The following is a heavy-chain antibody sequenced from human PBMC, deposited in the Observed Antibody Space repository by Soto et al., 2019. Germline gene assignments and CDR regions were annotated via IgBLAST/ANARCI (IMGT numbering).Heavy chain of an antibody. CDR3: ARDGRDCSSSSCYGCFDY. Sequence: PSQTLSLTCAISGDSVSSNSAAWNWIRQSPSRGLEWLGRTCYRSKWYNDYAVSVKSRITINPDTYKKQFSLQLNSVPPEDTAVYYFARDGRDCSSSSCYGCFDYWGQGTLVTVAS. CDR2: TCYRSKWYN. D-gene: IGHD2-15*01. CDR1: GDSVSSNSAA. V-gene: IGHV6-1*01. J-gene: IGHJ4*02.